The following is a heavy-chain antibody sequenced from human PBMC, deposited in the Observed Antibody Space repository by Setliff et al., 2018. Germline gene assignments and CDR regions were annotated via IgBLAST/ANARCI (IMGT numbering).Heavy chain of an antibody. J-gene: IGHJ4*01. D-gene: IGHD4-17*01. CDR1: GYLFNRYR. Sequence: ASVQVSCKASGYLFNRYRITWVRQSPGQGLEWMGWISTRNDDTGYAQKFKGRVTLTTDTSTNTAYMELWSLRSDDTAVYYCARRSGDRGMTTGWPDDFDYWGRGTLVTVSS. V-gene: IGHV1-18*01. CDR2: ISTRNDDT. CDR3: ARRSGDRGMTTGWPDDFDY.